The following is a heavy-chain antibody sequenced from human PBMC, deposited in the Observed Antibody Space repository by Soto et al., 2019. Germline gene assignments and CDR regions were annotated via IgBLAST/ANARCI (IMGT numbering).Heavy chain of an antibody. Sequence: GGSLRLSCAASGFTFSSYWMSWVRQAPGKGLEWVANIKQDGSEKYYVDSVKGRFTISRDNAKNSLYLQMNSLRAEDTAVYYCARVHDYGGYDAFDIWGQGTMVTVSS. D-gene: IGHD4-17*01. J-gene: IGHJ3*02. CDR2: IKQDGSEK. V-gene: IGHV3-7*01. CDR3: ARVHDYGGYDAFDI. CDR1: GFTFSSYW.